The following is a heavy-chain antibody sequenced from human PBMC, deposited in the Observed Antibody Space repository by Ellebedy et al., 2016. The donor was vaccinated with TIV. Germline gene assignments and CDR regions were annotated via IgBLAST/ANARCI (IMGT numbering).Heavy chain of an antibody. CDR1: GFIFNDYW. V-gene: IGHV3-9*01. J-gene: IGHJ3*02. Sequence: PGGSLRLSCAASGFIFNDYWMNWVRQAPGKGLEWVSGISRSSGHIGYADSVKGRFTISRDNAKNSLYLQMDGLRPEDTALYVCAKDKGDYGSNPQALDIWGQGTMATVSP. D-gene: IGHD4-23*01. CDR2: ISRSSGHI. CDR3: AKDKGDYGSNPQALDI.